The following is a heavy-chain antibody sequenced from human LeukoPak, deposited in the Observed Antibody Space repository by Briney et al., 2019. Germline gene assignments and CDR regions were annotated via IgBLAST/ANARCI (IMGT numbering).Heavy chain of an antibody. Sequence: GGSLRLSCAASGSTFSRYWMHWVRQTPGKGLVRVSRINSDGGSTINADSVKGRFTISRDNAKNTLYLQMNSLRVEDTAVYFCARGGSPPEALGDAFDIWGQGTMVTVSS. CDR3: ARGGSPPEALGDAFDI. J-gene: IGHJ3*02. CDR1: GSTFSRYW. V-gene: IGHV3-74*01. D-gene: IGHD1-26*01. CDR2: INSDGGST.